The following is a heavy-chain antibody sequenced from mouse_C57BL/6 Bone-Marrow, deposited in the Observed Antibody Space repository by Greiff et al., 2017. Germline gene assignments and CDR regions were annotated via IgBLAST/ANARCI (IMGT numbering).Heavy chain of an antibody. V-gene: IGHV3-6*01. Sequence: EVQLQESGPGLVKPSQSLSLTCSVTGYSITSGYYWNWIRQFPGNKLEWMGYISYDGSNNYNPSLKNRISITRDTSKNQFFLKLNSVTTEDTATYYCAREKIYDGEDFDVWGTGTTVTVSS. CDR3: AREKIYDGEDFDV. D-gene: IGHD2-3*01. J-gene: IGHJ1*03. CDR2: ISYDGSN. CDR1: GYSITSGYY.